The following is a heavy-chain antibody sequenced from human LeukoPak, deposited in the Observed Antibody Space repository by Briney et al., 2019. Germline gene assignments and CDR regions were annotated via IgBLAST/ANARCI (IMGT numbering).Heavy chain of an antibody. D-gene: IGHD5-18*01. Sequence: GGSLRLSYAASGFTFSSYAMSWVRQAPGKGLEWVSAVSSSGGSTNYADYVKGQFTISRDNSKNTVYLHMNNLRAEDTAVYYCAKEGRKTGNTYGYEFDSWGQGTLVTVSS. J-gene: IGHJ4*02. CDR1: GFTFSSYA. CDR3: AKEGRKTGNTYGYEFDS. V-gene: IGHV3-23*01. CDR2: VSSSGGST.